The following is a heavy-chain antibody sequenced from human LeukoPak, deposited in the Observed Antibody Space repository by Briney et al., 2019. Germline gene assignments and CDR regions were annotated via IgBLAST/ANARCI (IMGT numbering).Heavy chain of an antibody. Sequence: SGVSLRLSCAASGISVSSNYMSWVRQAPGKGLEWVSVLYSGGSMYYADSVKGRFTISRDNSKNTLYLQMNSLRAEDTAVYYCARGGGYGQDFDYWGQGTLVTVSS. CDR3: ARGGGYGQDFDY. J-gene: IGHJ4*02. CDR2: LYSGGSM. CDR1: GISVSSNY. V-gene: IGHV3-53*01. D-gene: IGHD5-12*01.